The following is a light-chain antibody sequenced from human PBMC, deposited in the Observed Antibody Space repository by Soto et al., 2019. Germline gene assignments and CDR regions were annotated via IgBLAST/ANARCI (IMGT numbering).Light chain of an antibody. CDR3: QQYNNWPPA. CDR2: GAS. Sequence: EIVMTQSPATLSVSPGERATLSCRTSQSVSGNLAWYQQKPGQAPRLLIYGASTSATGIPARFSGGGSGTEFTLTISSLQSEDFAVYYCQQYNNWPPAFGQGTKVEIK. J-gene: IGKJ1*01. CDR1: QSVSGN. V-gene: IGKV3-15*01.